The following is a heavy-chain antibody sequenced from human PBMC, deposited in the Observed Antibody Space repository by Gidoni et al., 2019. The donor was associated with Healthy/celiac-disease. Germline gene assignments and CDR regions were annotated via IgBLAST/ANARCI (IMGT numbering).Heavy chain of an antibody. D-gene: IGHD3-3*01. J-gene: IGHJ2*01. CDR1: GFTFSSYW. CDR2: IKQDGSEK. V-gene: IGHV3-7*04. Sequence: EVQLVESGGGLVQPGGSLRLSCAASGFTFSSYWMSWVRQAPGKGLEWVANIKQDGSEKYYVDSVKGRFTISRDNAKNSLYLQMNSLRAEDTAVYYCARVYYDFWSGYSWYFDLWGRGTLVTVSS. CDR3: ARVYYDFWSGYSWYFDL.